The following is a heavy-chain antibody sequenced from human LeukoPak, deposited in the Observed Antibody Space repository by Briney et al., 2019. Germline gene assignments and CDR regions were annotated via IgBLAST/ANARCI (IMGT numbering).Heavy chain of an antibody. CDR2: ISADNGNT. Sequence: ASVKVSCKASGYTFTSYGISWVRQAPGQGLEWMGWISADNGNTNYAQKLQGRFTMTTDTSTSTAYMELRSLRSDDTAVYYCARVPSYYYGSGSQYWGQGTLVTVSS. CDR3: ARVPSYYYGSGSQY. V-gene: IGHV1-18*01. CDR1: GYTFTSYG. J-gene: IGHJ4*02. D-gene: IGHD3-10*01.